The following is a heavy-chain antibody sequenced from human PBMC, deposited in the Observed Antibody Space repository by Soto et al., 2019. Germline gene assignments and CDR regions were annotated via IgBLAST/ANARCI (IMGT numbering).Heavy chain of an antibody. V-gene: IGHV3-23*01. CDR3: AKGSAPSRPYYFDY. CDR2: IIGSADDT. Sequence: GGSLRLSCAGSGFTFTDAWINWVRQVPGKGLEWVSAIIGSADDTFHADSVKGRLTISRDNSKNTLYLQMHSLRADDTTLYYCAKGSAPSRPYYFDYWGQGILVTVSS. J-gene: IGHJ4*02. CDR1: GFTFTDAW.